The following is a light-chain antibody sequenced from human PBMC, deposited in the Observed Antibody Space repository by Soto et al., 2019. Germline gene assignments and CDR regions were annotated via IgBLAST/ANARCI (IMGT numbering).Light chain of an antibody. CDR2: SAS. Sequence: EIAMTQSPATLSVSPGELATLSCRAIQSISTELAWYQQIPGQPPRLLIYSASTRATGAPARFTGSGSGSEFTLTISGLRSEDLAICYCKQGHNWPVTFGEGTRLDI. J-gene: IGKJ2*01. CDR1: QSISTE. CDR3: KQGHNWPVT. V-gene: IGKV3-15*01.